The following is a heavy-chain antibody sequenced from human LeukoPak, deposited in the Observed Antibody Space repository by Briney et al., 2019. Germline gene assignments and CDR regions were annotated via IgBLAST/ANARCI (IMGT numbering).Heavy chain of an antibody. V-gene: IGHV3-53*04. CDR1: GFTVSSNY. CDR2: IYSGGST. Sequence: GGSLRLSCAASGFTVSSNYMSWVRQAPGKGLEWVSVIYSGGSTYYADSVKGRFTISRHNSKNTLYLQMTSLRAEDTAVYYCARDRLYYGSGSPYPYYYGMDVWGQGTTVTVSS. D-gene: IGHD3-10*01. J-gene: IGHJ6*02. CDR3: ARDRLYYGSGSPYPYYYGMDV.